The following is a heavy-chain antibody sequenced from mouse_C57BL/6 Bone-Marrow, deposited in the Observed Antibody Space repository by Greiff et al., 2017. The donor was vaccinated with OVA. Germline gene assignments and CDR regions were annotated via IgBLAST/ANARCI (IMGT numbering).Heavy chain of an antibody. D-gene: IGHD1-1*01. J-gene: IGHJ1*03. Sequence: EVQVVESGGGLVQSGRSLRLSCATSGFTFSDFYMEWVRQAPGKGLEWIAASRNKANDYTTEYSASVKGRFIVSRDTSQSILYLQMNALRAEDTAIYYCARTDYGSSGWYFDVWGTGTTVTVSS. CDR1: GFTFSDFY. CDR2: SRNKANDYTT. V-gene: IGHV7-1*01. CDR3: ARTDYGSSGWYFDV.